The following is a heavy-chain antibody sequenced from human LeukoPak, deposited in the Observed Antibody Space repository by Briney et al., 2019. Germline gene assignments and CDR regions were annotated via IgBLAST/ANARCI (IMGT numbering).Heavy chain of an antibody. J-gene: IGHJ5*02. CDR2: VFHGGST. CDR3: ARDPEGSGNWFDT. Sequence: GSLRLSCTASGFTVSSSYMTWVRQPPGKGLEWIGEVFHGGSTNYNPSLMSRVTVSVDKSKNQFSLKMSSMTAADTAVYYCARDPEGSGNWFDTWGQGTLVTVSS. CDR1: GFTVSSSY. V-gene: IGHV4-4*02. D-gene: IGHD2-15*01.